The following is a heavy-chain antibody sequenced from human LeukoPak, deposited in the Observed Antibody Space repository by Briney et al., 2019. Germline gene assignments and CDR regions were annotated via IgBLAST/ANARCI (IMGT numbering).Heavy chain of an antibody. CDR2: INPSGGST. CDR1: GYTFTSYY. J-gene: IGHJ4*02. CDR3: ARAPITVVTAFDY. D-gene: IGHD4-23*01. V-gene: IGHV1-46*01. Sequence: ASVKVSCKASGYTFTSYYTHWVRQAPGQGLEWMGIINPSGGSTSYAQKFQGRVTITADKSTSTAYMELSSLRSEDTAVYYCARAPITVVTAFDYWGQGTLVTVSS.